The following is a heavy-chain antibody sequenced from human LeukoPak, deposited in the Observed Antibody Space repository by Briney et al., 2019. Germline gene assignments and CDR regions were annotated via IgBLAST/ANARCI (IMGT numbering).Heavy chain of an antibody. Sequence: QPGGSLRHSCAASGFTFSSYEMKRVRQAPGKGLEWVSYISSSGSTIYYADSVKGRFTISRDNAKNSLYLQMNSLRAEDTAVYYCARAERDRFVFDIWGQGTMVTVSS. CDR1: GFTFSSYE. D-gene: IGHD3-10*01. CDR2: ISSSGSTI. CDR3: ARAERDRFVFDI. V-gene: IGHV3-48*03. J-gene: IGHJ3*02.